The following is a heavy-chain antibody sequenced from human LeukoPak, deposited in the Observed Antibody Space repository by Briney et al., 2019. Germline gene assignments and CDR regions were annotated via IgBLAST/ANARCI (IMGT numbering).Heavy chain of an antibody. V-gene: IGHV3-21*01. D-gene: IGHD3-22*01. J-gene: IGHJ4*02. CDR3: AKGAGGYYDSSGSGFDC. Sequence: GGSLRLSCVASGFTFSSYSMNWVRQTPGKGLEWVSSIRSSSSYMYYADSVKGRFTISRDNAKNSLYLQMNSLRAEGTAVYFCAKGAGGYYDSSGSGFDCWGQGTLVTVSS. CDR1: GFTFSSYS. CDR2: IRSSSSYM.